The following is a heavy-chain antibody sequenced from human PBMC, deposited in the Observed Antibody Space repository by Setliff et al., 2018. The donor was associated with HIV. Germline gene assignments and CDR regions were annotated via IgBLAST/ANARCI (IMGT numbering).Heavy chain of an antibody. J-gene: IGHJ6*03. Sequence: ASVKVSCKASGYTFTSYDINWVRQATGQGLEWMGWVNPNSGNTGYAQKFQGRVTMTRNTSIRTVYMELGSLRSEDTAVYYCARGAWYTSGWHSSRYMDVWGKGSTVTVSS. CDR2: VNPNSGNT. CDR1: GYTFTSYD. V-gene: IGHV1-8*02. D-gene: IGHD6-19*01. CDR3: ARGAWYTSGWHSSRYMDV.